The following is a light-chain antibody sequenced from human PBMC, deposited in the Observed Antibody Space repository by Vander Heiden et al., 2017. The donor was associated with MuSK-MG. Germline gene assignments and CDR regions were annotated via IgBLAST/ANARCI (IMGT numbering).Light chain of an antibody. CDR1: SRNVGAYNY. J-gene: IGLJ2*01. V-gene: IGLV2-11*01. CDR2: DVT. CDR3: CSDASSDTSV. Sequence: QSALTQPRSAAGSPGQSVTISCTGTSRNVGAYNYVSWYQQPAGNAHILMLYDVTNRPVGVPVRFSGSKSDNTASLTISGRQAEDEADYYSCSDASSDTSVFGGGTKVTV.